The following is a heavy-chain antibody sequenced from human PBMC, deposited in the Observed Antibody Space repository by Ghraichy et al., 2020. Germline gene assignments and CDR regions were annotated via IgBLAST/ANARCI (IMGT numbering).Heavy chain of an antibody. Sequence: SETLSLTCTVSGGSISSSSYYWGWIRQPPGKGLEWIGSIYYSGSTYYNPSLKSRVTISVDTSKNQFSLKLSSVTAADTAVYYCASSLTISYVFIVGATGGWFDPWGQGTLVTVSS. CDR2: IYYSGST. D-gene: IGHD1-26*01. V-gene: IGHV4-39*01. CDR3: ASSLTISYVFIVGATGGWFDP. J-gene: IGHJ5*02. CDR1: GGSISSSSYY.